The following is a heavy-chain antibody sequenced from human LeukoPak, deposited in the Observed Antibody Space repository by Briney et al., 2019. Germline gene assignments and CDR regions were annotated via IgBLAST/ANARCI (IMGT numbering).Heavy chain of an antibody. CDR1: GFTFSSYS. J-gene: IGHJ6*02. CDR3: ARDRVAYSSSWYSRSEDRRRSYYYYGMDV. V-gene: IGHV3-21*01. D-gene: IGHD6-13*01. CDR2: ISSSSSYI. Sequence: GGSLRLSCAASGFTFSSYSMNWVRQAPGKGLEWVSSISSSSSYIYYADSVKGRFTISRDNAKNSLYLQMNSLRAEDTAVYYCARDRVAYSSSWYSRSEDRRRSYYYYGMDVWGQGTTVTVSS.